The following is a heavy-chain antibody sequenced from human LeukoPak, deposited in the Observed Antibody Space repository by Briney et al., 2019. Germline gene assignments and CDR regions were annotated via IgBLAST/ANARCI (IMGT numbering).Heavy chain of an antibody. Sequence: SETLSLTCAVYGGSFSGYYWSWIRQPPGKGLEWVGEINHSGSTNYNPSLKSRVTISVDTSKNQFSLKLSSVTAADTAVYYCARVYSSSWYTSEYFQHWGQGTLVTVSS. CDR3: ARVYSSSWYTSEYFQH. CDR1: GGSFSGYY. D-gene: IGHD6-13*01. CDR2: INHSGST. V-gene: IGHV4-34*01. J-gene: IGHJ1*01.